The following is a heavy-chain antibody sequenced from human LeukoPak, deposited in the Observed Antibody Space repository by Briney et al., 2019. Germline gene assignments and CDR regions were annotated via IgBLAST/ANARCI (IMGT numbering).Heavy chain of an antibody. CDR1: GGTFSSYA. J-gene: IGHJ3*02. D-gene: IGHD3-10*01. Sequence: ASVKVSCKASGGTFSSYAISWVRQAPGQGLEWMGGIIPIFGTANYAQKFQGRVTITTDESTGTAYMELSSLRSEDTAVYYCARDKIGRGGVMTEAFDIWGQGTMVTVSS. V-gene: IGHV1-69*05. CDR3: ARDKIGRGGVMTEAFDI. CDR2: IIPIFGTA.